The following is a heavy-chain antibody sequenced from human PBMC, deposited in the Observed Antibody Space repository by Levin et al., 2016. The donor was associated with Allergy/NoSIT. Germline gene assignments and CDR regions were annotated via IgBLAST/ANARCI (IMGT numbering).Heavy chain of an antibody. J-gene: IGHJ4*02. CDR3: ARHNRGGGGYFGRIDY. Sequence: GGSLRLSCQVSGYSFTDYWIGWVRQRPGRGLEWMGIINPRDSSTRYSPSFQGQVTISVDKSISTAYLQWSSLKASDSAMYFCARHNRGGGGYFGRIDYWGQGTLVSVSS. CDR2: INPRDSST. D-gene: IGHD3-10*01. CDR1: GYSFTDYW. V-gene: IGHV5-51*01.